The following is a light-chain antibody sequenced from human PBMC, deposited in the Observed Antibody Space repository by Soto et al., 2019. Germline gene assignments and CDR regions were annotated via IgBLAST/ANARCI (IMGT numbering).Light chain of an antibody. CDR2: AAS. Sequence: DIQMTQSPSSLSASVGDRVTITCQASQDISNYLNWYQLKPGKPPRLLIYAASSLQSGVPSRFSGSGSGTEFTLTISSLQSEDCAVYYCQQRNTWPPITFGQGTRLEIK. V-gene: IGKV1-39*01. J-gene: IGKJ5*01. CDR3: QQRNTWPPIT. CDR1: QDISNY.